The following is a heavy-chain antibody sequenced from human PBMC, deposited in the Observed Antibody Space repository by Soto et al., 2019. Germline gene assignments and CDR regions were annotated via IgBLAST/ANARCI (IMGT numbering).Heavy chain of an antibody. V-gene: IGHV1-69*01. CDR3: ASRIAAAGSNWFDP. D-gene: IGHD6-13*01. CDR2: IIPIFGTA. CDR1: GDTFSSYA. Sequence: QVQLVQSGAEVKKPGSSVKVSCKASGDTFSSYAISWVRQAPGQGLEWMGGIIPIFGTANYAQKFQGRVTITADESTSTAYMELSGLRSEDTAVYYCASRIAAAGSNWFDPWGQGTLVTVSS. J-gene: IGHJ5*02.